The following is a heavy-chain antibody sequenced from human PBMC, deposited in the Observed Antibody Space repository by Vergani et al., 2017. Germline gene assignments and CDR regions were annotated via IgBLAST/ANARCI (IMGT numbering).Heavy chain of an antibody. CDR2: ITPGGST. CDR3: ARTSSNAGSYYNGGWDY. V-gene: IGHV1-46*03. D-gene: IGHD3-10*01. CDR1: GYIFSNFW. J-gene: IGHJ4*02. Sequence: QLVQSGSETKKPGESLKISCQAFGYIFSNFWIGWVRQRPGRGLEWMGIITPGGSTDYGPKFQGRATMTRDTSTRTVYMDLTGLRSDDTAMYYCARTSSNAGSYYNGGWDYWCQGTL.